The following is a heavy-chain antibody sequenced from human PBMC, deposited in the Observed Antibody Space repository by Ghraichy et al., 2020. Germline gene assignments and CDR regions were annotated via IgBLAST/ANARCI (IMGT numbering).Heavy chain of an antibody. D-gene: IGHD2-15*01. V-gene: IGHV3-30*04. CDR3: ARFCSGGSCYLGAFDI. Sequence: GGSLRLSCAAXGXTFSNYPMHWVRQAPGKGLEXVTVISYDGSNKYYADSVKGRFTISRDNSKNTLYLQMNGLRVEDTAVYSCARFCSGGSCYLGAFDIWGQGTMVTVSS. CDR2: ISYDGSNK. CDR1: GXTFSNYP. J-gene: IGHJ3*02.